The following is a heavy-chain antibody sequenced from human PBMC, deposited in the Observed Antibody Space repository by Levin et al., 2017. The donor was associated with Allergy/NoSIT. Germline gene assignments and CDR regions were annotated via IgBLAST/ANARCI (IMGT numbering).Heavy chain of an antibody. CDR2: INHGGST. Sequence: SETLSLTCAVYGGSFSGYYWSWIRQPPGKGLEWIGEINHGGSTDYNPSLKSRVTISTDTSKTQFSLNMTSVTAADTAVYYCARGRVTLFGAVVSRLYFDLWGRGTLVTVSS. CDR3: ARGRVTLFGAVVSRLYFDL. CDR1: GGSFSGYY. J-gene: IGHJ2*01. D-gene: IGHD3-3*01. V-gene: IGHV4-34*01.